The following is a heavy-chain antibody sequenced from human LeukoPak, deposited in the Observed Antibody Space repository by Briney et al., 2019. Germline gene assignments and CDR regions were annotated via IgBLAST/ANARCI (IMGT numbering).Heavy chain of an antibody. Sequence: SETLSLTCTVSGGSISSGGYYLSWIRQPPGKGLEWIGEINHSGSTNYNPSLKSRVTISVDTSKNQFSLKLSSVTAVDTAVYYCARGRGTTVTPGVDYWGQGTLVTVSS. J-gene: IGHJ4*02. D-gene: IGHD4-17*01. CDR3: ARGRGTTVTPGVDY. CDR1: GGSISSGGYY. CDR2: INHSGST. V-gene: IGHV4-39*07.